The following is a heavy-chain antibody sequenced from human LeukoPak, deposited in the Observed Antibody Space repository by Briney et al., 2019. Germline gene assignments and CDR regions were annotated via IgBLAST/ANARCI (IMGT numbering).Heavy chain of an antibody. V-gene: IGHV1-2*02. Sequence: ASVKVSCKTSGYTFTGYYIHWVRQAPGQGLEWMGWINPNSGATNYAQKFQGRVTMTRDTSINTAYMELSRLRSDDTAVYYCARDRITVFGVVIHGNWFDPWGQGTLVTVSS. CDR2: INPNSGAT. J-gene: IGHJ5*02. CDR1: GYTFTGYY. D-gene: IGHD3-3*01. CDR3: ARDRITVFGVVIHGNWFDP.